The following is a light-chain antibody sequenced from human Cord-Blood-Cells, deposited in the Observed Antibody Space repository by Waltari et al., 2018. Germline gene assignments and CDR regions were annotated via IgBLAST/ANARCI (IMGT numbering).Light chain of an antibody. CDR2: EGS. CDR1: SSDVGIYTH. J-gene: IGLJ3*02. CDR3: CSYAGSSTWV. V-gene: IGLV2-23*01. Sequence: QSALTQPASVSGSPGQPITIPCTGTSSDVGIYTHVSRYQQHPGKAPKLIIYEGSKRPSGVSNRFSGSKSGNTASLTISGLQAEDEADYYCCSYAGSSTWVFGGGTKLTVL.